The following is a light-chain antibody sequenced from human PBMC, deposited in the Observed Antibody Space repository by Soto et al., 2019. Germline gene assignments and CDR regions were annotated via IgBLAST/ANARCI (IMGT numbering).Light chain of an antibody. CDR1: SSNIGNNY. CDR2: ENN. J-gene: IGLJ3*02. Sequence: QSVLTQPPSVSAAPGQKVTISCSGSSSNIGNNYVSWYQQLPGTAPKLLIYENNKRPSGIPDRFSGSKSGTSATLGITGLQTGDEADYYCGTWDSSLSVRVFGGGTKPTVL. CDR3: GTWDSSLSVRV. V-gene: IGLV1-51*02.